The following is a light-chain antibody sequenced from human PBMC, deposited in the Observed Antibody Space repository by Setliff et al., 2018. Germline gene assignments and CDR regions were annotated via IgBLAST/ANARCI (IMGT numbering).Light chain of an antibody. CDR2: GNR. Sequence: QSALAQPPSASGTPGQRVIISCSGSTSNIGSNTVNWYQQLPGTAPKVLIYGNRHRPSGVPDRFSGSKSGTSASLAISGLQSEDEADYYCAAWDDSLNGVVFGGGTQLTVL. CDR3: AAWDDSLNGVV. CDR1: TSNIGSNT. V-gene: IGLV1-44*01. J-gene: IGLJ2*01.